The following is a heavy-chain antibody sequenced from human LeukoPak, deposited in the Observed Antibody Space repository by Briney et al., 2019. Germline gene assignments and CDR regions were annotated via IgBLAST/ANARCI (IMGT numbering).Heavy chain of an antibody. CDR1: GYTFTSYY. Sequence: ASVKVSCKASGYTFTSYYMHWVRQAPGQGLEWMGIINPSGGSTSYAQKFQGRVTMTRDTSTSTVYMELSSLRSEDTAVYYCARGAERGYRSGGSCYSSWFDPWGQGTLVTVSS. CDR2: INPSGGST. V-gene: IGHV1-46*01. J-gene: IGHJ5*02. D-gene: IGHD2-15*01. CDR3: ARGAERGYRSGGSCYSSWFDP.